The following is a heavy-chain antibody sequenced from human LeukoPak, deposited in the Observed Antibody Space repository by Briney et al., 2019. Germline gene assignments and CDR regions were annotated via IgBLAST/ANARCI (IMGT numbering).Heavy chain of an antibody. CDR2: ISGGGGST. V-gene: IGHV3-23*01. Sequence: PGGSLRLSCAASGFTFSSYAMSRVRQAPGKGLEWVSAISGGGGSTYYADSVKGRFTISRDNSKNTLYLQMNSLRAEDTAVYYCAKDWGTYYYDTSGFAFDIWGQGTMVTVSS. CDR1: GFTFSSYA. D-gene: IGHD3-22*01. J-gene: IGHJ3*02. CDR3: AKDWGTYYYDTSGFAFDI.